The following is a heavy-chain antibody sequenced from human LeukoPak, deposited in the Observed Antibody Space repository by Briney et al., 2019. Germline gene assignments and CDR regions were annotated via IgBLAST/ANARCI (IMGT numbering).Heavy chain of an antibody. CDR3: ARDGLSVAYDY. CDR2: ISNDGTDK. J-gene: IGHJ4*02. Sequence: QPGGSLRLSCAASGFTLSHYYMSWVRHAPGKGLEWVAKISNDGTDKYYVDSVKGRFTISRDNAKNSLSLQMDSLRVEDTAVYHCARDGLSVAYDYWGQGTLVTVSS. V-gene: IGHV3-7*01. CDR1: GFTLSHYY. D-gene: IGHD4-23*01.